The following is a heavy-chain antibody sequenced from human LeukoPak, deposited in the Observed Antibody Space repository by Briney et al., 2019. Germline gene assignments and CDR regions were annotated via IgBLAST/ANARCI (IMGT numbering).Heavy chain of an antibody. V-gene: IGHV4-59*11. Sequence: SETLSLTCTVSGVSIGSHYWSWIRQSPGKGLEWIGCVYNSGTTVYNPSLTGRVTISVDTSKNQYSLNLRSVTAAAAAASYCARDAYWGQGILVTVSS. CDR2: VYNSGTT. J-gene: IGHJ4*02. CDR3: ARDAY. CDR1: GVSIGSHY.